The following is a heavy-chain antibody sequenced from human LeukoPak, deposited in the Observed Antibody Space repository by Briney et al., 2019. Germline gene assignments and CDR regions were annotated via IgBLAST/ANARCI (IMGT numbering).Heavy chain of an antibody. Sequence: PSETLSLTCTVSGGSISSYYWSWIRQPPGKGLEWIGYIYYSGSTNYNPSLKSRVTISVDTSKNQFFLKLSSVTAADTAVYYCASGTVTTWGQGAFDIWGQGTMVTVSS. CDR2: IYYSGST. J-gene: IGHJ3*02. CDR3: ASGTVTTWGQGAFDI. D-gene: IGHD4-17*01. V-gene: IGHV4-59*01. CDR1: GGSISSYY.